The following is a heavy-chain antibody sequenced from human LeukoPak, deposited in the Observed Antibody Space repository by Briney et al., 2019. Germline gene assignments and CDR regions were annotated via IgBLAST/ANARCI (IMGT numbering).Heavy chain of an antibody. CDR2: ISLSGGDT. CDR3: ARGGGMDV. Sequence: SGASLRLSCAASGFTFSNYAMTWVRQAPGKGLEWVPAISLSGGDTCYADSVKGRLSISRDNSENTLYLQMNSLRAEDTAVYYCARGGGMDVWGQGTTVTVSS. J-gene: IGHJ6*02. V-gene: IGHV3-23*01. CDR1: GFTFSNYA.